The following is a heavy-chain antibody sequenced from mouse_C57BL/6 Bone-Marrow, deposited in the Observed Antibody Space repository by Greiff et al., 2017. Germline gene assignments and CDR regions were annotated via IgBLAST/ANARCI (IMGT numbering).Heavy chain of an antibody. D-gene: IGHD2-4*01. J-gene: IGHJ2*01. CDR1: GYTFTDYY. CDR3: ARGGDDYDGY. Sequence: EVQLQQSGPELVKPGASVKISCKASGYTFTDYYMNWVKQSHGKSLEWIGDINPNNGGTSYNQKFKGKATLTVDKSSSTAYMELRSLTSEDSAVYYCARGGDDYDGYWGQGTTLTVSS. V-gene: IGHV1-26*01. CDR2: INPNNGGT.